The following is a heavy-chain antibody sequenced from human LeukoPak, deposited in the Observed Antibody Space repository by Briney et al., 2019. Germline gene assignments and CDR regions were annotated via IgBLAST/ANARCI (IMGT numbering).Heavy chain of an antibody. D-gene: IGHD5-18*01. J-gene: IGHJ4*02. CDR1: GYSFTSYW. V-gene: IGHV5-51*01. CDR3: ARGGRYRYGSSDY. CDR2: IHPGDSDT. Sequence: GESLQISCKGSGYSFTSYWIGWVRQMPGKGLEWMGIIHPGDSDTRYSPSFQGQVTMSADESITTAYLQWSSLKASDSAMYYCARGGRYRYGSSDYWGQGTLVTVSS.